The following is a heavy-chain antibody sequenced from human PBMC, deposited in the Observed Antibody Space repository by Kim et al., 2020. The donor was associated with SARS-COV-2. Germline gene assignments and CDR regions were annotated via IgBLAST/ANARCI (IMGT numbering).Heavy chain of an antibody. J-gene: IGHJ4*02. Sequence: GGSLRLSCAASGFTFDHSAMHWVRQAPGKGLEWVSLISANGETIYYADSVKGRFTISIDNNKNSLYLQMNSLRTEDTALYYCVRASGWLLRYWGQGTLVTVSS. CDR2: ISANGETI. D-gene: IGHD2-15*01. CDR3: VRASGWLLRY. V-gene: IGHV3-43*02. CDR1: GFTFDHSA.